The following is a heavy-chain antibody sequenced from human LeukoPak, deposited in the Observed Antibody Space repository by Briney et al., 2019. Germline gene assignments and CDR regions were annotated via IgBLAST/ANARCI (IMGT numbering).Heavy chain of an antibody. J-gene: IGHJ4*02. V-gene: IGHV1-69*04. Sequence: SVKVSCKASGGTFSSYAISWVRQAPGQGLEWMGRIIPILGIANYAQKFQGRVTITADKSTSTAYMELSSLRSEDTAVYYCARSAGKVEVPFDYWGQGTLVTVSS. CDR1: GGTFSSYA. CDR2: IIPILGIA. CDR3: ARSAGKVEVPFDY. D-gene: IGHD2-15*01.